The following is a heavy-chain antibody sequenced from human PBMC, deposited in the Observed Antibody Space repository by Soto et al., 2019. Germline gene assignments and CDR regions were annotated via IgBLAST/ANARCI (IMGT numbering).Heavy chain of an antibody. D-gene: IGHD2-2*01. CDR1: GFTFSSYA. Sequence: PGGSLRLSCAASGFTFSSYAMSWVRQAPGKGLEWVSAISGSGGSTYYADSVKGRFTISRDNSKNTLNLQMNALRVEDTAVYYCARGPHVGISTSWGQGTLVTVSS. J-gene: IGHJ4*02. CDR2: ISGSGGST. CDR3: ARGPHVGISTS. V-gene: IGHV3-23*01.